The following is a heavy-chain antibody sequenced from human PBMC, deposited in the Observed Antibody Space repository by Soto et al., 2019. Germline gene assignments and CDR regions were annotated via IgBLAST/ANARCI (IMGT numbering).Heavy chain of an antibody. CDR1: GGSINSVNYY. Sequence: QVQLQESGPGLVKPSQTLSLTCSVSGGSINSVNYYWSWIRQHPGKGLEWIGYIYYSGSTHYNPSLKSRVTTSLDTSENQFSLKLSSVTAADTAVYYCAREGGDGVDYWGQGTLVTVSS. V-gene: IGHV4-31*03. CDR2: IYYSGST. J-gene: IGHJ4*02. D-gene: IGHD3-16*01. CDR3: AREGGDGVDY.